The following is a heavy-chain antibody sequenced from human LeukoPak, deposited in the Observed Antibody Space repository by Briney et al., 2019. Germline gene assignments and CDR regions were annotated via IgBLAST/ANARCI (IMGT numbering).Heavy chain of an antibody. V-gene: IGHV1-8*03. J-gene: IGHJ6*03. CDR2: MNPSSGDT. CDR3: ARGQAPAPHYYYMDV. Sequence: VASVKVSCKASGYTFTSFDINWVRQVTGQGPEWMGWMNPSSGDTGYAQKFQGRVTITRNTSISTAYMELSSLRSEDTAVYYCARGQAPAPHYYYMDVWGKGTTVTVSS. CDR1: GYTFTSFD.